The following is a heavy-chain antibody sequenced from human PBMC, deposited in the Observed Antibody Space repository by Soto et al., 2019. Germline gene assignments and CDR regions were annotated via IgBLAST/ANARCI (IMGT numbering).Heavy chain of an antibody. CDR1: GYTFTGYY. V-gene: IGHV1-2*02. CDR3: AREEQTGANYYLDY. J-gene: IGHJ4*02. Sequence: QVRLVQSGAEVKKPGASVKVSCKASGYTFTGYYIHWVRQAPGQGLEWMGSISPHSGGPNYAQRFQGRVTITRDTSMTTVYMEMSGLTSDDTAVYYCAREEQTGANYYLDYWGQGTLVTVSS. D-gene: IGHD7-27*01. CDR2: ISPHSGGP.